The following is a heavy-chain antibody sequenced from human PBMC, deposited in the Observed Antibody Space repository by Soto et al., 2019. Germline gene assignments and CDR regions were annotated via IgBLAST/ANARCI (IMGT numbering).Heavy chain of an antibody. J-gene: IGHJ4*02. CDR1: GYTCTSYA. V-gene: IGHV1-3*01. D-gene: IGHD2-15*01. Sequence: VQLVQSGAEVKKTGASVKVSCKAPGYTCTSYAMPWVRQATGKRLEWMGWINAGNGNTKSSQKFHGRVTITRDTSASTAYMELSSLRSEDTAVYYCARWWYGDWGQGTLVTVSS. CDR2: INAGNGNT. CDR3: ARWWYGD.